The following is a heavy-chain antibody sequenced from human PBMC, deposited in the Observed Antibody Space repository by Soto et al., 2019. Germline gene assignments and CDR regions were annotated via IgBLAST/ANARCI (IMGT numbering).Heavy chain of an antibody. J-gene: IGHJ4*02. CDR3: AKVRPMYSSGCVDY. CDR2: ISHDGSNK. D-gene: IGHD6-19*01. Sequence: PGGSLRLSCAASGFTFSSFGMHWVRQAPGKGLEWVAAISHDGSNKDYADSVKGRFTISRDNSKNTLYLQMNSLRAEDTAVYYCAKVRPMYSSGCVDYWGQGTLVTVSS. V-gene: IGHV3-30*18. CDR1: GFTFSSFG.